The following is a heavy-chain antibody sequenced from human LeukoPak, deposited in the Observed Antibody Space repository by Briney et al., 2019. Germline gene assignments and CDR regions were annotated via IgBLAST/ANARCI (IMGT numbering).Heavy chain of an antibody. V-gene: IGHV3-66*01. CDR1: GFTVSSNY. D-gene: IGHD3-16*01. J-gene: IGHJ4*02. CDR3: ASGGFTYTY. CDR2: IYSGGST. Sequence: GGSLRLSCTASGFTVSSNYMTWVRQAPGKGLEWVSVIYSGGSTYYADSVKGRFVLSRDNAKNSLYLQMNSLRAEDTAVYYCASGGFTYTYWGQGTLVTVSS.